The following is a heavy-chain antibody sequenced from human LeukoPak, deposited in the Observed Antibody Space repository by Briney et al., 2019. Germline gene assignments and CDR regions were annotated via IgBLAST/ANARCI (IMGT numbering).Heavy chain of an antibody. CDR2: ISHDGSQK. CDR1: GFTFSSHA. Sequence: GGSLRLSCAASGFTFSSHAMEWVRQAPGKGLEWVAVISHDGSQKYNADSVKGRVTISRDNSKNTLYLQMNSLRVEDTAMYYCARDRSGHYSFDYWGQGTLVTVPS. J-gene: IGHJ4*02. V-gene: IGHV3-30-3*01. D-gene: IGHD2-15*01. CDR3: ARDRSGHYSFDY.